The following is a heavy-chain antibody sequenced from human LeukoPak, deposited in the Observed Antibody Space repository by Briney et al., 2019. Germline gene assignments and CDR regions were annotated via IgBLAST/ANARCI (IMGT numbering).Heavy chain of an antibody. Sequence: GGSLRLSCAASGFTFSSYGMSWVRQAPGEGLEWVSAISGSGGSTYYADSVKGRFTISRDNSKNTLYLPMNSLRAEDTAVYYCAKDQYYYDSSGWAAFDIWGQGTMVTVSS. CDR2: ISGSGGST. CDR3: AKDQYYYDSSGWAAFDI. J-gene: IGHJ3*02. CDR1: GFTFSSYG. D-gene: IGHD3-22*01. V-gene: IGHV3-23*01.